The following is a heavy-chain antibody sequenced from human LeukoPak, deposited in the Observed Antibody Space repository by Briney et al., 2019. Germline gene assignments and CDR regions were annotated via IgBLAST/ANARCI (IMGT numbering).Heavy chain of an antibody. CDR2: ISSSGSTI. CDR3: AREVRSAHYFDY. CDR1: GFTFSDYY. Sequence: GGSLRLSCAASGFTFSDYYMSWIRQAPGKGLEWVSYISSSGSTIHYADSVKGRFTISRDNAKNSLYLQMNSLRAEDTAVYYCAREVRSAHYFDYWGQGTLVTVSS. J-gene: IGHJ4*02. D-gene: IGHD3-3*01. V-gene: IGHV3-11*01.